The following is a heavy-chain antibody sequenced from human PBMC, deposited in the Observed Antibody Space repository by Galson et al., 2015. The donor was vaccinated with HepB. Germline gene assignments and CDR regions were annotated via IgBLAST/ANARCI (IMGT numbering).Heavy chain of an antibody. Sequence: SLRLSCAASGFNFSDYAMTWVRQAPGKGLEWVSVISDSGGDTFYADSVKGRFTISRDNSKKTLYLQINSLRADDTAVYYCAKATVDTPPSRWYDPWGQGTQVTVSS. V-gene: IGHV3-23*01. J-gene: IGHJ5*02. CDR3: AKATVDTPPSRWYDP. CDR1: GFNFSDYA. CDR2: ISDSGGDT. D-gene: IGHD4-11*01.